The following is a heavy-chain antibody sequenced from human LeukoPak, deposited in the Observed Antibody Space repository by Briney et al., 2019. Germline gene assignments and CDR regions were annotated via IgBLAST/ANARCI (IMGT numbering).Heavy chain of an antibody. CDR3: AKSIAASKPDY. CDR2: ISYDGSNK. J-gene: IGHJ4*02. Sequence: GGSLRLSCAASGFTFSSYAMHWVRQAPGKGLEWVAVISYDGSNKYYADSVKGRFTISRDNSKNTVYLQMNSLRAEDTAVYYCAKSIAASKPDYWGQGTLVTVSS. D-gene: IGHD6-13*01. CDR1: GFTFSSYA. V-gene: IGHV3-30-3*02.